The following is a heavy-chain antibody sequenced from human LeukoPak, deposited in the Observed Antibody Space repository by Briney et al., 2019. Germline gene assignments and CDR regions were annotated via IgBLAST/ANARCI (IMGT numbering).Heavy chain of an antibody. CDR3: AKVDPSNYELDP. CDR1: GFTFSSYA. J-gene: IGHJ5*02. CDR2: ISGSGGST. V-gene: IGHV3-23*01. Sequence: GGSLRLSCAASGFTFSSYAMRWVRQAPGKGLEWVSAISGSGGSTYYADAVKGRFTISRDNSKNTLYLQMNSLRAEDTAVYYCAKVDPSNYELDPWGQGTLVTVSS. D-gene: IGHD4-11*01.